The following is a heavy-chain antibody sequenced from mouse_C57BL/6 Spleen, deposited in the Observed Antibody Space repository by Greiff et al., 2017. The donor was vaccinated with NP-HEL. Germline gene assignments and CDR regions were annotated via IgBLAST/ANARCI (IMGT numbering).Heavy chain of an antibody. CDR2: ISSGSSTI. Sequence: DVKLVESGGGLVKPGGSLKLSCAASGFTFSDYGMHWVRQAPEKGLEWVAYISSGSSTIYYADTVKGRFTISRDNAKNTLFLQMTSLRSADTAMYYCARPVAYYAMDYWGQGTSVTVSS. CDR3: ARPVAYYAMDY. V-gene: IGHV5-17*01. J-gene: IGHJ4*01. CDR1: GFTFSDYG.